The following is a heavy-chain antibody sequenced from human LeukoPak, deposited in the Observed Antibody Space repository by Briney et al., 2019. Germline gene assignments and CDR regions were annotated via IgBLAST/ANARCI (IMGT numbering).Heavy chain of an antibody. V-gene: IGHV7-4-1*02. CDR2: INTNTGNP. Sequence: ASVKVSCKASGGTLSSFTISWVRQAPGQGLEWMGWINTNTGNPTYAQGFTGRFVFSLDTSVSTAYLQISSLKAEDTAVYYCARDEYYYGSGSYYSLPSPPSKIDYWGQGTLVTVSS. CDR1: GGTLSSFT. J-gene: IGHJ4*02. CDR3: ARDEYYYGSGSYYSLPSPPSKIDY. D-gene: IGHD3-10*01.